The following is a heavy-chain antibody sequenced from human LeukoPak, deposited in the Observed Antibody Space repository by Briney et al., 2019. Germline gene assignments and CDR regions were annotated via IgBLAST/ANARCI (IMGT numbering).Heavy chain of an antibody. D-gene: IGHD3-10*01. V-gene: IGHV4-34*01. CDR2: INHSGST. Sequence: KPSETLSLTCAVYGGSFSGYYWSWIRQPPGKGLEWIGEINHSGSTNYNPSLKSRVTISVDTSKNQFSLKLSSVTAADTAVYYCARRITMVQGVISPIKRPIHYFDYWGQGTLVTVSS. CDR1: GGSFSGYY. CDR3: ARRITMVQGVISPIKRPIHYFDY. J-gene: IGHJ4*02.